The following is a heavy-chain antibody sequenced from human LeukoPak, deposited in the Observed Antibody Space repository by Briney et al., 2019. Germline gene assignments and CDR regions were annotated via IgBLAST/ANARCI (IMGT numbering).Heavy chain of an antibody. J-gene: IGHJ4*02. D-gene: IGHD7-27*01. V-gene: IGHV3-23*01. CDR1: GFTFTSCA. Sequence: GGSLRLTCAASGFTFTSCAMSWVRLAPGKGPECVATIGPSGGDTYYPDSVKGRFTISRDNSKDTVFLQMSSLRTEDTAVYYCARRLNWGFYDLWGQGALVTVSS. CDR2: IGPSGGDT. CDR3: ARRLNWGFYDL.